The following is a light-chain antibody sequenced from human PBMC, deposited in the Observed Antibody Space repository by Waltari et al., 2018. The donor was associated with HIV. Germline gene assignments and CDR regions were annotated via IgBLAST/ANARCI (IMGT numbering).Light chain of an antibody. CDR1: SSNIGSNT. J-gene: IGLJ2*01. CDR2: GNN. CDR3: AAWDDSLNGPGVV. V-gene: IGLV1-44*01. Sequence: QSVLTQPPSASGTPGQRVTISCSGSSSNIGSNTVNWYQQLPGTAPKLLFYGNNQRPSGVPDRFSGSKSGTSASLAISGLQSEDEADYYCAAWDDSLNGPGVVFGGGTKLTVL.